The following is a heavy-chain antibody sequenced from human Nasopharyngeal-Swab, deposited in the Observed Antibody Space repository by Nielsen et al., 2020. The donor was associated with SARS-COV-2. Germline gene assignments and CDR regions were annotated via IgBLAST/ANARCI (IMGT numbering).Heavy chain of an antibody. Sequence: GESLKISCAASGFSLRYYHMSLVRQAAGKGLEWVSLITGPSSRTLLGGSLTYYADSVKGRLSISRDNSKNTLYLDMNSLRVEDTAVYYCAKDRGDSGGWPLFDSWGQGTLVTVSS. CDR2: ITGPSSRT. J-gene: IGHJ4*02. CDR3: AKDRGDSGGWPLFDS. CDR1: GFSLRYYH. V-gene: IGHV3-23*01. D-gene: IGHD6-19*01.